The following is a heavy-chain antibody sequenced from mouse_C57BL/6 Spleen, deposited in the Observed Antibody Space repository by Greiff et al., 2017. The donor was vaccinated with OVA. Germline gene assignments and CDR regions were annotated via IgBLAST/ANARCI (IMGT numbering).Heavy chain of an antibody. CDR1: GYTFTSYW. J-gene: IGHJ3*01. Sequence: VQLQQPGAELVRPGSSVKLSCKASGYTFTSYWMHWVKQRPIQGLEWIGKIDPSDSETHYNQKFKDKATLTVDKSSSTAYMQLSSLTSEDSAVYYCARGEAQATFAYWGQGTLVTVSA. D-gene: IGHD3-2*02. V-gene: IGHV1-52*01. CDR2: IDPSDSET. CDR3: ARGEAQATFAY.